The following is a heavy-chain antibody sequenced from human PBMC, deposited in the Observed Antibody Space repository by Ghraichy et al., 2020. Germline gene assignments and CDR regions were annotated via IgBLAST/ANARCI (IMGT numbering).Heavy chain of an antibody. CDR3: ARDLFFLGSSGYRSKYYGMDV. CDR2: ISSNSKTV. D-gene: IGHD3-22*01. Sequence: GGSLRLSCAASGFTFTIYNMNWVRQAPGKGLEWVSFISSNSKTVYYADSVRGRFTISRDYAKNSLYLQMNSLRDEETAVYYCARDLFFLGSSGYRSKYYGMDVWGRGTTVTVSP. CDR1: GFTFTIYN. V-gene: IGHV3-48*02. J-gene: IGHJ6*04.